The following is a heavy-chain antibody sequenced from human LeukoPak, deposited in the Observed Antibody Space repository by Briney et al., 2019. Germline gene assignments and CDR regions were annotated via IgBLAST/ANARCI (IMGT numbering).Heavy chain of an antibody. J-gene: IGHJ4*02. CDR3: AKSWEQWLVRGFDY. D-gene: IGHD6-19*01. Sequence: TGRSLRLSCAASGFTFSSYGMHWVRQAPGKGLKWLAVISYDGSNKYYADSVKGRFTISRDNSKNTLYLQMNSLRAEDTAVYYCAKSWEQWLVRGFDYWGQGTLVTVSS. CDR1: GFTFSSYG. CDR2: ISYDGSNK. V-gene: IGHV3-30*18.